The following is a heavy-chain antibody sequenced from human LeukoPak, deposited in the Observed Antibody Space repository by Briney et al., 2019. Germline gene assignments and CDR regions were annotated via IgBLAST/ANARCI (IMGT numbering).Heavy chain of an antibody. CDR2: ISYDGSNK. CDR3: ARLRSGRIEDY. D-gene: IGHD3-3*01. Sequence: GGSLRLSCAASGFTFSSYAMHWVRQAPGKGLEWVAVISYDGSNKYYADSVKGRFTISRDNSKNTLYLQMNSLRAEDTAVYYCARLRSGRIEDYWGQGTLVTVSS. V-gene: IGHV3-30-3*01. CDR1: GFTFSSYA. J-gene: IGHJ4*02.